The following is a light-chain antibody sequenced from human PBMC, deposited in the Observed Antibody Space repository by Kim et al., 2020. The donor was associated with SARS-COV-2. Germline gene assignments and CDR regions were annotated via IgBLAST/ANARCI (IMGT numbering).Light chain of an antibody. V-gene: IGKV3-20*01. CDR2: GAS. J-gene: IGKJ2*01. Sequence: ETVSTQSPGTLSLSPGERATLSCRASQSVSSNYLAWYQQNPGQAPRLLIYGASTRATGIPDRFSGSGSGTDFTLTISRLEPEDLAVYYCQQYGNSPVTFGQGTKL. CDR3: QQYGNSPVT. CDR1: QSVSSNY.